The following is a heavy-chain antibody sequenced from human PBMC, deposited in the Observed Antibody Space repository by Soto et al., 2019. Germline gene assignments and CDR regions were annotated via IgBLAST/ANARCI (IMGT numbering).Heavy chain of an antibody. CDR2: ISSTTNYI. CDR3: ARESEDLTSNFDY. J-gene: IGHJ4*02. CDR1: GFTFTRYS. Sequence: GSLRLSCAASGFTFTRYSMNWVRQAPGKGLEWVSSISSTTNYIYYGDSMKGRFTISRDNAKNSLYLEMNSLKAEDTAVYYCARESEDLTSNFDYWGQGTLVTVSS. V-gene: IGHV3-21*06.